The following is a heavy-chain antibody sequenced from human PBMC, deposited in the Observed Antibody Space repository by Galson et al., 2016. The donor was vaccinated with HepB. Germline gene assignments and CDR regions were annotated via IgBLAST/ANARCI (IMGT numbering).Heavy chain of an antibody. CDR2: MNHSGSA. CDR1: GGSFTAYY. CDR3: ARSTYSSGWYSGWFDL. Sequence: ETLSLTCGVHGGSFTAYYWSWIRQAPGKGLEWIGEMNHSGSANSNPPPTSRVTMSVDRSRNQFSLKLSSVTAADTAVYYCARSTYSSGWYSGWFDLWGQGIVVTVSS. V-gene: IGHV4-34*01. D-gene: IGHD6-19*01. J-gene: IGHJ5*02.